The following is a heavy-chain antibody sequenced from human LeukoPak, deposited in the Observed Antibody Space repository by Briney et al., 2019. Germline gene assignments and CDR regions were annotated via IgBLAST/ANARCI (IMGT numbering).Heavy chain of an antibody. D-gene: IGHD1-26*01. J-gene: IGHJ6*03. CDR3: ARVHSGSYYADYYYYMDV. CDR2: IYYSGST. CDR1: GGSISSYY. Sequence: SETLSLTCTVSGGSISSYYWRWIRQPPGKGLEWIGYIYYSGSTNYNPSLKSRVTISVDTSKNQFSLKLSSVTAADTAVYYCARVHSGSYYADYYYYMDVWGKGTTVTVSS. V-gene: IGHV4-59*01.